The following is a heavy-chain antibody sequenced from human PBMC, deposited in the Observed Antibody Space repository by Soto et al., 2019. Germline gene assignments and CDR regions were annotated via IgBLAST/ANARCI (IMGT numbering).Heavy chain of an antibody. D-gene: IGHD6-13*01. J-gene: IGHJ6*02. CDR3: AKDYIAAAGYYYYYGMDV. CDR2: ISYDGSNK. V-gene: IGHV3-30*18. Sequence: PGGSLRLSCAASGFTFSSYGMHWVRQAPGKGLEWVAVISYDGSNKYYADSVKGRFTISRDNSKNTLYLQMNSLRAEDTAVYYCAKDYIAAAGYYYYYGMDVWGQGTTVTVSS. CDR1: GFTFSSYG.